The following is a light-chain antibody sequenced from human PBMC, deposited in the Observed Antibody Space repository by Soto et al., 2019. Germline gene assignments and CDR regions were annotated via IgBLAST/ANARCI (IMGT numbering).Light chain of an antibody. J-gene: IGKJ4*01. CDR1: QSVSSY. Sequence: ETVLTQFPATLSLSPGDGATLSCRASQSVSSYLAWYQQKRGQAPRLLIYDSSNRATGIPARFSGSGSGTDFSLIISSLEPEDFAVYYCQQRSVWPLTFGGGTKVEIK. CDR2: DSS. V-gene: IGKV3-11*01. CDR3: QQRSVWPLT.